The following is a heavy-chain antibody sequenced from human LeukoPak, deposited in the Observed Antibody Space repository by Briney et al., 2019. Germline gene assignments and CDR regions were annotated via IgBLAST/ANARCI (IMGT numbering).Heavy chain of an antibody. CDR3: AKKGSSWNTNWFDP. CDR1: GFTFSSYA. D-gene: IGHD6-13*01. Sequence: PGGSLRLSSAASGFTFSSYAMSWVRQAPGKGLEWVSAISGSGGSTYYADSVKGRFTISRDNSKNTLYLQMNSLRAEDTAVYYCAKKGSSWNTNWFDPWGQGTLVTVSS. CDR2: ISGSGGST. V-gene: IGHV3-23*01. J-gene: IGHJ5*02.